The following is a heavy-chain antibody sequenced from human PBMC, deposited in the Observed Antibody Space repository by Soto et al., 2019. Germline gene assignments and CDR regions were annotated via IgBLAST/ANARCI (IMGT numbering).Heavy chain of an antibody. CDR3: ARRRAVTGLFVKARHWDY. CDR2: INHSGST. CDR1: GGSFSGYY. D-gene: IGHD1-20*01. Sequence: SETLSLTCAVYGGSFSGYYWSWIRQPPGKGLEWIGEINHSGSTNYNPSLNSRVTISVDTSKNQFSLKLSSVTAADTAVYYCARRRAVTGLFVKARHWDYWGQGTLVTVSS. V-gene: IGHV4-34*01. J-gene: IGHJ4*01.